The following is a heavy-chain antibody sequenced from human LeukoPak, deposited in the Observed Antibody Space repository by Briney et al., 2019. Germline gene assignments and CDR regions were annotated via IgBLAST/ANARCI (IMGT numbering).Heavy chain of an antibody. J-gene: IGHJ4*02. V-gene: IGHV3-30*18. D-gene: IGHD3-10*01. CDR2: ISYDGSNK. CDR1: GFTFSSYG. Sequence: PGGSLRLSCAASGFTFSSYGIHWVRQAPGKGLEWVAVISYDGSNKYYADSVKGRFTISRDNSKNTLYLQMNSLRAEDTAVYYCAKDQYYYGSGSQIDYWGQGTLVTVSS. CDR3: AKDQYYYGSGSQIDY.